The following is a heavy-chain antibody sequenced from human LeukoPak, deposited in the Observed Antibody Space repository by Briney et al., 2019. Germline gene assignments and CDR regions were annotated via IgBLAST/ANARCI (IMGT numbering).Heavy chain of an antibody. Sequence: GGSLRLSCAASGFTFSSYAMSWVRQAPGKGLEWVSAISGSGGSTYYADSVKGRFTISRDNSKNTLYPQMNSLRAEDTAVYYCAKDRYYYDSSGYHNWFDPWGQGTLVTVSS. J-gene: IGHJ5*02. V-gene: IGHV3-23*01. D-gene: IGHD3-22*01. CDR2: ISGSGGST. CDR3: AKDRYYYDSSGYHNWFDP. CDR1: GFTFSSYA.